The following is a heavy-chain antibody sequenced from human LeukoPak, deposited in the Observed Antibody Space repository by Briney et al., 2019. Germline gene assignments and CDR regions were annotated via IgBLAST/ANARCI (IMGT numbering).Heavy chain of an antibody. CDR1: GFTFSNYA. CDR2: ISSNGGIT. D-gene: IGHD2-15*01. Sequence: GGSLRLSCSASGFTFSNYAMHWVRQAPGKGLEYVSDISSNGGITYYTDSVKGRFTVSRDNSKNMLYLQMNSLRAEDTAVYYCVKDKYPVVVAATLDYWGQGILVTVSS. V-gene: IGHV3-64D*09. J-gene: IGHJ4*02. CDR3: VKDKYPVVVAATLDY.